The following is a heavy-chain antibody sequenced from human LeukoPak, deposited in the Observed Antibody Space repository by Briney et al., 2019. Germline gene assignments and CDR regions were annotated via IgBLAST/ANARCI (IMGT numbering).Heavy chain of an antibody. V-gene: IGHV4-34*01. J-gene: IGHJ5*02. CDR3: ARKGGDCTNGVCYSWFDP. CDR1: GGSFSGYY. D-gene: IGHD2-8*01. Sequence: SETLSLTCAVYGGSFSGYYWSWIRQPPGKGLEWIGEINHSGSTNYNPSLKSRVTISVDTSKNQFSLKLSSVTAADTAVYYCARKGGDCTNGVCYSWFDPWGQGTLVTVSS. CDR2: INHSGST.